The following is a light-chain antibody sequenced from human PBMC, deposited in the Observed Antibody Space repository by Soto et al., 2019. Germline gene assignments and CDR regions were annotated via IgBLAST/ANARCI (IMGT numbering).Light chain of an antibody. Sequence: EVVIKQSPDTLSVSPGERASLSCRASQTVSSNLAWYQQKPGQAPRLLIYDASTRATGIPVRFRGSGSGTEFTLTISSLEPEDFAVYYCQQRSNWPPFGQGTRLEIK. J-gene: IGKJ5*01. CDR3: QQRSNWPP. CDR1: QTVSSN. V-gene: IGKV3-15*01. CDR2: DAS.